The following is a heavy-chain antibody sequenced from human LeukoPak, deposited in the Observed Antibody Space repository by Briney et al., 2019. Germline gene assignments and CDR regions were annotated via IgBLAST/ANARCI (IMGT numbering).Heavy chain of an antibody. CDR3: ARVAYCGGDCYSAPFDY. J-gene: IGHJ4*02. V-gene: IGHV1-69*13. Sequence: SVKVSCEASGGTFSSYAISWVRQAPGQGLEWMGGIIPIFGTANYAQKFQGRVTITADESTSTAYMELSSLRSEDTAVYYCARVAYCGGDCYSAPFDYWGQGTLVTVSS. CDR1: GGTFSSYA. D-gene: IGHD2-21*02. CDR2: IIPIFGTA.